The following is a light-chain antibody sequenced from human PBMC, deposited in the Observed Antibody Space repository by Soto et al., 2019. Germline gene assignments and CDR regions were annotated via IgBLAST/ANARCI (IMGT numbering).Light chain of an antibody. CDR3: CSYEGGPPLSVI. CDR2: EAN. Sequence: QSALTQPASVSGSPGQSITISCTGTTSDIANYNLVSWYQQHPGKVPKLIIHEANKRPSGISDRFSGSKSGNTASLTISALQAEDEADYYCCSYEGGPPLSVIFGGGTQLTV. J-gene: IGLJ2*01. V-gene: IGLV2-23*01. CDR1: TSDIANYNL.